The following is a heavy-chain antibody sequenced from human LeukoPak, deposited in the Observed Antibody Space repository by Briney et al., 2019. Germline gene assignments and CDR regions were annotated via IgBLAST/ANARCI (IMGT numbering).Heavy chain of an antibody. Sequence: PGGSLRLSCAASGFTFSSYSMNWVRQAPGKGLEWVSYISSSSGTIYYADSVKGRFTISRDNSKNTLYLQMNSLRADDAAVYYCATENSGSYYGYFDSWGQGTLVTVSS. D-gene: IGHD1-26*01. CDR3: ATENSGSYYGYFDS. V-gene: IGHV3-48*01. J-gene: IGHJ4*03. CDR1: GFTFSSYS. CDR2: ISSSSGTI.